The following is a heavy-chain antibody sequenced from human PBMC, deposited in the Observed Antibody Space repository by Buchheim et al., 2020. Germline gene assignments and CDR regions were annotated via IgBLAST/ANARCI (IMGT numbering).Heavy chain of an antibody. CDR3: ARSNGDSSLDYYYYGVDV. Sequence: QVQLVESGGGVVQPGKSLTLSCVVSGFASTSSPIHWVRQAPGKGLEWVAGISYDGSKQYYADSVKGRFSISRDTSRTTVHLQMNSLRPDDTAVYYCARSNGDSSLDYYYYGVDVWGQGTT. CDR1: GFASTSSP. D-gene: IGHD2-15*01. CDR2: ISYDGSKQ. J-gene: IGHJ6*02. V-gene: IGHV3-30*04.